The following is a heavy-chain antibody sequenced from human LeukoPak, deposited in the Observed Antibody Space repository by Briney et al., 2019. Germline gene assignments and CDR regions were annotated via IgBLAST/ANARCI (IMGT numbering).Heavy chain of an antibody. V-gene: IGHV4-59*08. Sequence: PSETLSPTCTVSGGSISGYYWGCIRQPPGKGLEWIGSIYSSGETNYNPSLKSPVTITVDTSNNQFSLKLSSVTAADTAVYYCARQQRINFYFDYWGQGTLVTVSP. CDR1: GGSISGYY. D-gene: IGHD2-15*01. CDR2: IYSSGET. J-gene: IGHJ4*02. CDR3: ARQQRINFYFDY.